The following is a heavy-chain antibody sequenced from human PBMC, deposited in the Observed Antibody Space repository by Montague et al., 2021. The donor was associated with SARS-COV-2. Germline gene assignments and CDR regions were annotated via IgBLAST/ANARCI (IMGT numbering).Heavy chain of an antibody. D-gene: IGHD3-22*01. CDR3: ARAATITMIVVVIDAFDI. V-gene: IGHV4-39*07. CDR1: GGSLSSSSYY. Sequence: SETLSLTCTVSGGSLSSSSYYWGWIRQPPGKGLEWVGSFFYSGSTYYNPSLKSRVTISVDTSKNQFSLRLSSVTAADTAVYYCARAATITMIVVVIDAFDIWGQGTMVTVSS. CDR2: FFYSGST. J-gene: IGHJ3*02.